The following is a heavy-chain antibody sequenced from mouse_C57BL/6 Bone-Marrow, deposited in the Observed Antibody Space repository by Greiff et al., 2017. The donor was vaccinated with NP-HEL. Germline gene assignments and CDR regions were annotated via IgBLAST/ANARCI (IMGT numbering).Heavy chain of an antibody. D-gene: IGHD2-10*01. CDR3: ARDPYYWGFAY. CDR1: GFTFSSYA. CDR2: ISDGGSYT. V-gene: IGHV5-4*01. Sequence: EVQLVESGGGLVKPGGSLKLSCAASGFTFSSYAMSWVRQTPEKRLEWVATISDGGSYTYYPDNVKGRFTISRDNAKNNLYLQMSHLKSEDTAMYYCARDPYYWGFAYWGQGTLVTVSA. J-gene: IGHJ3*01.